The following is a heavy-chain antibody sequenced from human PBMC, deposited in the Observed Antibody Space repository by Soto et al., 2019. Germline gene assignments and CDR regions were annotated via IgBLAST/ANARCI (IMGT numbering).Heavy chain of an antibody. Sequence: PGESLKLSCNGSGYSFPSYWISWVRQMPWKGLEWMGRIDPSDSYTNYSPSFQGHVTISADKSISTAYLQWSSLKASDTAMYYCARLNSSWYGYYYGMDVWGQGTTVTVSS. J-gene: IGHJ6*02. CDR2: IDPSDSYT. V-gene: IGHV5-10-1*01. CDR1: GYSFPSYW. CDR3: ARLNSSWYGYYYGMDV. D-gene: IGHD6-13*01.